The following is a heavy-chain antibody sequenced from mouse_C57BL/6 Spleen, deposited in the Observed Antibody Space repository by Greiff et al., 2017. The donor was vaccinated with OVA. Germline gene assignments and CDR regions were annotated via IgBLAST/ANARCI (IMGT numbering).Heavy chain of an antibody. D-gene: IGHD2-4*01. J-gene: IGHJ4*01. Sequence: QVQLKESGAELVKPGASVKISCKASGYAFSSYWMNWVKQRPGKGLEWIGQIYPGDGDTNYNGKFKGKATLTADKSSSTAYMQLSSLTSEDSAVYFCARGGDYDGYAMDYWGQGTSVTVSS. CDR1: GYAFSSYW. CDR2: IYPGDGDT. V-gene: IGHV1-80*01. CDR3: ARGGDYDGYAMDY.